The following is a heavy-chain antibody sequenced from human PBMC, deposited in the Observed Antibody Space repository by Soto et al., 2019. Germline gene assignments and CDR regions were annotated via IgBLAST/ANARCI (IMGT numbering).Heavy chain of an antibody. D-gene: IGHD1-7*01. J-gene: IGHJ5*02. Sequence: SETLSLTCTVSGGSISSSSYYWGWIRQPPGKGLEWIGSIYYSGSTYYNPSLKSRVTISVDTSKNQFSLKLSSVTAADTAVYYCARHRPYNWNYYPTGNWFDPWGQGTLVTVSS. V-gene: IGHV4-39*01. CDR1: GGSISSSSYY. CDR2: IYYSGST. CDR3: ARHRPYNWNYYPTGNWFDP.